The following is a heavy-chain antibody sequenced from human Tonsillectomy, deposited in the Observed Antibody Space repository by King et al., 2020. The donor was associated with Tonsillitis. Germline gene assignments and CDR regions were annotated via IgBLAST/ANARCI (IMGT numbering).Heavy chain of an antibody. Sequence: VQLVESGAEVKKPGASVKVSCKASRNTFTSYHVHWVRQAPGQGLEWMGGINPSGGSTSYAQKFQGRVTMTRDTSTSTVYMELSSLRSEDTAVYYCAREDCSSTSCYGYFDYWGQGTLVTVSS. D-gene: IGHD2-2*01. J-gene: IGHJ4*02. V-gene: IGHV1-46*01. CDR1: RNTFTSYH. CDR2: INPSGGST. CDR3: AREDCSSTSCYGYFDY.